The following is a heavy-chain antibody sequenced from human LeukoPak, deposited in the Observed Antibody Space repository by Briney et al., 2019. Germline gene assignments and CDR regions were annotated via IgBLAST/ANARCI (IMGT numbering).Heavy chain of an antibody. Sequence: GGSLRLFCAASGFTFNSYAMNWVRQAPGKGLEWVSSISSSSSYIYYADSVKGRFTISRDNAKNSLYLQMNSLRAEDTAVYYCARDWNYYDSSGYFPFDYWGQGTLVTVSS. D-gene: IGHD3-22*01. CDR2: ISSSSSYI. V-gene: IGHV3-21*01. CDR1: GFTFNSYA. CDR3: ARDWNYYDSSGYFPFDY. J-gene: IGHJ4*02.